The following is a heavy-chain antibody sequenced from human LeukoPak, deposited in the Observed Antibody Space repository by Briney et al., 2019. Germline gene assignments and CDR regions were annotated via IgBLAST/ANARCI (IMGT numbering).Heavy chain of an antibody. D-gene: IGHD6-19*01. CDR3: ARESIAVAGAPFDY. J-gene: IGHJ4*02. CDR1: GFTLSSYE. CDR2: ISSGSTI. Sequence: RGSLRLSCAASGFTLSSYEMNWVRQAPGKGLEWVSYISSGSTIYDADSVKGRFTIFRDNAKNSLYLQMNSLRAEDTAVYYCARESIAVAGAPFDYWGQGTLVTVSS. V-gene: IGHV3-48*03.